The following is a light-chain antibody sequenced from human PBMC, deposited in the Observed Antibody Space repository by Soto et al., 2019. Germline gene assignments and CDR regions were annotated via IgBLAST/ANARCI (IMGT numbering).Light chain of an antibody. Sequence: DVQMTQSPSTLSASVGERVTITCRASQSVSTLLAWYQQKPGKAPKVLIYKASSLNSGVPSRFSGSGSGTEFTLTISSLQPDDFATYYCQQYNRYSPWSFGQGTKVDIK. CDR2: KAS. CDR3: QQYNRYSPWS. CDR1: QSVSTL. J-gene: IGKJ1*01. V-gene: IGKV1-5*03.